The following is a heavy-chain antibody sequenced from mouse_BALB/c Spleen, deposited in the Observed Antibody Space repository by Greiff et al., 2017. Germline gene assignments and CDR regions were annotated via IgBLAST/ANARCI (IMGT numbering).Heavy chain of an antibody. V-gene: IGHV2-9*02. CDR3: ATRQLGLQVAY. J-gene: IGHJ3*01. Sequence: VKVEESGPGLVAPSQSLSITCTVSGFSLTSYGVHWVRQPPGKGLEWLGVIWAGGSTNYNSALMSRLSISKDNSKSQVFLKMNSLQTDDTAMYYCATRQLGLQVAYWGQGTLGTVSA. D-gene: IGHD3-2*01. CDR1: GFSLTSYG. CDR2: IWAGGST.